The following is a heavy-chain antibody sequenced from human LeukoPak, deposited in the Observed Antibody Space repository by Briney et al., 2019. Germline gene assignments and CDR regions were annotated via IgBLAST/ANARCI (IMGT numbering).Heavy chain of an antibody. Sequence: SETLSLTCTVSGGSISSYYWSWIRQPPGKGLEWIGYIYYSGSTNYNPSLKSRVTISVDTSKNQFSLKLSSVTAADTAVYYCARQGGPAARILDYWGQGTLVTVSS. CDR2: IYYSGST. D-gene: IGHD2-2*01. J-gene: IGHJ4*02. CDR1: GGSISSYY. V-gene: IGHV4-59*08. CDR3: ARQGGPAARILDY.